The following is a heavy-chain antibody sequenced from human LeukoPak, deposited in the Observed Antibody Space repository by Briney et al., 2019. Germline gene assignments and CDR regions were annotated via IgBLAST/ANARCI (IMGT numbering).Heavy chain of an antibody. CDR1: GFTFSSYG. CDR3: AKLLAGYPNWFDA. Sequence: PGGSLRLSCAASGFTFSSYGMHWVRQAPGKGLEWVAVISYDGSNKYYADSVKGRFTISRDNSKSTLYLQMNSLRAEDTAVYYCAKLLAGYPNWFDAWGQRTLVSVS. CDR2: ISYDGSNK. J-gene: IGHJ5*02. V-gene: IGHV3-30*18. D-gene: IGHD3-9*01.